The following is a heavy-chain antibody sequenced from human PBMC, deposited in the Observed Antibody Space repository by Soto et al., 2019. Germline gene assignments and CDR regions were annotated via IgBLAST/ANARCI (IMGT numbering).Heavy chain of an antibody. CDR3: AQEAKTVFSYDPEN. V-gene: IGHV3-30*18. CDR2: ISVTGTTK. J-gene: IGHJ4*02. D-gene: IGHD3-22*01. Sequence: QVQLVESGGGVVQPGGSLRLSCVGSGFTFGRYGLHWVRQTPGKGLEWVAVISVTGTTKYYADSGKGRFTISRDNAKSTVYLEMNRLTADASAMYFCAQEAKTVFSYDPENWGQGTLVTFS. CDR1: GFTFGRYG.